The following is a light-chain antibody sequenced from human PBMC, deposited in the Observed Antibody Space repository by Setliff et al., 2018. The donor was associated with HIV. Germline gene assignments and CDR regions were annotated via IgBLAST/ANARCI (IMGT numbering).Light chain of an antibody. CDR3: CSYAGSSTFV. Sequence: QSALTQPASVSGSPGQSITVSCTGTSSDVGSYKLVSWYQQHPGKAPKVMIYEVTKRPSGVSNRFSGSNSGNTASLTISGLQTEDEADYYCCSYAGSSTFVFGGGTK. CDR1: SSDVGSYKL. J-gene: IGLJ2*01. V-gene: IGLV2-23*02. CDR2: EVT.